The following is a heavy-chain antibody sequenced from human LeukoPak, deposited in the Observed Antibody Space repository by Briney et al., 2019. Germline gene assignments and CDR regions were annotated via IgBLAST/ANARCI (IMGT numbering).Heavy chain of an antibody. J-gene: IGHJ4*02. CDR2: IWSDGSNK. V-gene: IGHV3-33*01. CDR3: AREMGEMALDY. Sequence: GGSLRLSCAASGFTFSYYAIHWVRQAPGKGLEWVALIWSDGSNKYYADSVKGRITISRDNSKNTVYLQMNSLRAEDTAVYYCAREMGEMALDYWGQGTLVTVSS. CDR1: GFTFSYYA. D-gene: IGHD5-24*01.